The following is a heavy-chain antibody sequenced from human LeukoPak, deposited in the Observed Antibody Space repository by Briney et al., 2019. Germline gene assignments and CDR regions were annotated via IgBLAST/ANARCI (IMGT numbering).Heavy chain of an antibody. D-gene: IGHD5-18*01. J-gene: IGHJ4*02. V-gene: IGHV4-39*01. CDR2: IYYSGGT. CDR1: GGSISSSNYN. Sequence: PSETLSLTCTVSGGSISSSNYNWGWIRQPPGKGLEWVGSIYYSGGTYYNPSLKSRVTISVDTSKNQFSLKLSSVTAADTAVYYCARLGDSYATDYWGQGTLVTVSS. CDR3: ARLGDSYATDY.